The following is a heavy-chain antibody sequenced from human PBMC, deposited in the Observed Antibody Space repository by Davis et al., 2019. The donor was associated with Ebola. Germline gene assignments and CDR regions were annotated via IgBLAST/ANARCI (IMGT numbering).Heavy chain of an antibody. V-gene: IGHV4-59*12. J-gene: IGHJ6*03. CDR3: VKDGGYGEKLNYYFYNADV. CDR1: GGSISSYY. Sequence: MPSETLSLTCTVSGGSISSYYWSWIRQPPGKGLEWIGYIYYSGSTNYNPSLKSRVTISVDTSKNQFSLRMTSVTAADTAVYYCVKDGGYGEKLNYYFYNADVWGQGTMVTVSS. D-gene: IGHD4-17*01. CDR2: IYYSGST.